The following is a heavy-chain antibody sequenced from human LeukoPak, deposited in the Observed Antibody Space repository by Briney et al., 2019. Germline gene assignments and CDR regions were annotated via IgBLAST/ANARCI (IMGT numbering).Heavy chain of an antibody. V-gene: IGHV3-23*01. CDR3: AKTKTNWNTYPIDP. D-gene: IGHD1/OR15-1a*01. J-gene: IGHJ5*02. CDR2: ISGSGGST. CDR1: GFTFSSYA. Sequence: PGGSLRLSCAASGFTFSSYAMSWVRQAPGKGLEWVSAISGSGGSTYYADSVKGRFTISRDNSKNTLYLQMNSLRAEDTAVYYCAKTKTNWNTYPIDPWGQGTLVTVSS.